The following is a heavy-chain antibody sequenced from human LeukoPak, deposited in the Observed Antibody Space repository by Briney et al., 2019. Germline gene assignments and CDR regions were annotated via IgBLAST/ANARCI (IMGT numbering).Heavy chain of an antibody. CDR2: ISYDGSNK. V-gene: IGHV3-30-3*02. CDR3: AQGPGPLGELSRQTY. J-gene: IGHJ4*02. D-gene: IGHD3-16*02. CDR1: GFTFSSYA. Sequence: GRFLRLSCAASGFTFSSYAMHWVRQAPGKGLEWVAVISYDGSNKYYADSVEGRFTISRDNSKNTLYLQMNSLRAEDTAVYYCAQGPGPLGELSRQTYWGQGTLVTVSS.